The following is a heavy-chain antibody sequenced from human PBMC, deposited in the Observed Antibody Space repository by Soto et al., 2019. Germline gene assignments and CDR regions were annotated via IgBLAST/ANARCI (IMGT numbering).Heavy chain of an antibody. D-gene: IGHD4-17*01. CDR2: INHSGST. CDR1: GGSFSGYY. CDR3: PRGYALYYGMDV. V-gene: IGHV4-34*01. Sequence: SETLSLTCAVYGGSFSGYYWSWIRQPPGKGLEWIGEINHSGSTNYNPSLKSRVTISVDTSKNQFSLKLSSVTAADTAVYYCPRGYALYYGMDVWGQGTTVTVSS. J-gene: IGHJ6*02.